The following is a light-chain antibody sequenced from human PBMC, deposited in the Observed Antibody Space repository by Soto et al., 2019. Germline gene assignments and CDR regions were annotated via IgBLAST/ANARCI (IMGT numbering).Light chain of an antibody. V-gene: IGKV1-5*01. Sequence: DIQMTQSPSTLSASVGDRVTITCRASQSISSWLAWYQQKPGKAPKLLIYDASSLESGVPSRFSGSGSGTEFTFTISSLQPDDFATYHCQQYNSYPYTFGQGTKLEIK. CDR2: DAS. J-gene: IGKJ2*01. CDR1: QSISSW. CDR3: QQYNSYPYT.